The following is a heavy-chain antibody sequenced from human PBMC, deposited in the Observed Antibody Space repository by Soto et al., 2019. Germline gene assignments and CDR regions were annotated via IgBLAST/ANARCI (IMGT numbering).Heavy chain of an antibody. V-gene: IGHV1-3*01. CDR3: TRDGTPSYPRIDYYYYGMDV. D-gene: IGHD1-26*01. Sequence: ASVKVSCKASGYSFNTYALHWVRQAPGQRLEWMGWINAANGNTKYSQKFQGRVSITRDTSASTVYMELSSLRSEDTAVYYCTRDGTPSYPRIDYYYYGMDVWGQGTTVTVSS. J-gene: IGHJ6*02. CDR2: INAANGNT. CDR1: GYSFNTYA.